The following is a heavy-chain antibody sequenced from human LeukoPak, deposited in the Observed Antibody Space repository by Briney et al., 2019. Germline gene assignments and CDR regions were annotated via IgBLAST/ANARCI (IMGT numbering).Heavy chain of an antibody. CDR3: ASGHDYGDYVGAFDI. CDR2: IIPIFGTA. CDR1: GGTFSSYA. D-gene: IGHD4-17*01. J-gene: IGHJ3*02. Sequence: GSSVKVSCKASGGTFSSYAISWVRQAPGQGLEWMGGIIPIFGTANYAQKFQDRVTITRDRSMSTAYMELSSLRSEDTAMYYCASGHDYGDYVGAFDIWGQGTMVTVSS. V-gene: IGHV1-69*05.